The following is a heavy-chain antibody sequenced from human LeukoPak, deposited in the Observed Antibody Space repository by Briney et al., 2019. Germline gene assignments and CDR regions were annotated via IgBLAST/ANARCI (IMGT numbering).Heavy chain of an antibody. CDR3: ASGGGRDGYNLIDY. V-gene: IGHV4-59*08. D-gene: IGHD5-24*01. CDR2: IYYSGST. Sequence: SETLSLTCNVSGDSISSYYWSWIRQPPGKGLEWIGYIYYSGSTNYNPSLKSRVTISVDTSKNQFSLKLSSVTAADTAVYYCASGGGRDGYNLIDYWGQGTLVTVSS. CDR1: GDSISSYY. J-gene: IGHJ4*02.